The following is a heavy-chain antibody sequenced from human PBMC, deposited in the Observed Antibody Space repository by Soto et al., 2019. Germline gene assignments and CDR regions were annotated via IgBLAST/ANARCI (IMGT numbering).Heavy chain of an antibody. D-gene: IGHD3-3*01. CDR2: INPNSGGT. Sequence: ASVKVSCKHSGYTFAGNDMHWVRQDTGPGLEWMGCINPNSGGTNYAQKFQGRVTMTRDMSISTAYMELSRLRSDDTAVYYCARVGTIFGVVITNYYYYGMDGWGQGTTVTVSS. J-gene: IGHJ6*02. CDR1: GYTFAGND. V-gene: IGHV1-2*02. CDR3: ARVGTIFGVVITNYYYYGMDG.